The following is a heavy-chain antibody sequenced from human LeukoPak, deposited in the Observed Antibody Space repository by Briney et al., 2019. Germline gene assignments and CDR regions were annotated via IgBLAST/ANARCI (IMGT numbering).Heavy chain of an antibody. V-gene: IGHV4-39*07. J-gene: IGHJ4*02. CDR1: GGSISSYY. D-gene: IGHD3-10*01. CDR3: ARDGGSGEHFDY. Sequence: SETLSLTCTVSGGSISSYYWGWIRQPPGKGLEWIGSIYYSGSTYYNPSLKSRVTISVDTSKNQFSLKLSSVTAADTAVYYCARDGGSGEHFDYWGQGTLVTVSS. CDR2: IYYSGST.